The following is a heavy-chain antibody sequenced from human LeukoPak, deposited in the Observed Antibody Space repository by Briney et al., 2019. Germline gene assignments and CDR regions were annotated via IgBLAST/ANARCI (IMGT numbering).Heavy chain of an antibody. Sequence: ASVRVSCKASGYSFTTNGISWVRQAPGQGLEWMAWISRYNGDTKYAEDLQDRVTLTTDTSTSTAYMELRSLTSDDTAVYYCARLRGGIYSRRDAFDIWGQGTMVTVSS. CDR1: GYSFTTNG. J-gene: IGHJ3*02. V-gene: IGHV1-18*04. D-gene: IGHD6-13*01. CDR2: ISRYNGDT. CDR3: ARLRGGIYSRRDAFDI.